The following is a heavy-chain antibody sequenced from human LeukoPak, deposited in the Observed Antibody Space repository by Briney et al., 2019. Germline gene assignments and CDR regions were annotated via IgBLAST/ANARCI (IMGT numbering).Heavy chain of an antibody. Sequence: ASVKVSCKVSGYTLTELSMHWVRQAPGKGLEWMGGFDPEDGETIYAQKFQGRVTMTEDTSTDTAYMELSSLRSEETAVYYCATDRGYYYDSSGGNWFDPWGQGTLVTVSS. CDR1: GYTLTELS. V-gene: IGHV1-24*01. CDR3: ATDRGYYYDSSGGNWFDP. D-gene: IGHD3-22*01. CDR2: FDPEDGET. J-gene: IGHJ5*02.